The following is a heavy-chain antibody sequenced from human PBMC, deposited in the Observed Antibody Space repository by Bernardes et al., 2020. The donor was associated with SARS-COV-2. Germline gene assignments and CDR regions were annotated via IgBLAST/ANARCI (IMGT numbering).Heavy chain of an antibody. J-gene: IGHJ3*02. CDR2: IYHSGST. Sequence: SETLSLTCAVSGYSISSGYYWGWIRQPPGKGLEWIGSIYHSGSTYYNPSLKSRVTISVDTSKNQFSLKLSSVTAADTAVYYCARYDATVTTEAFDIWGQGTMVTVSS. CDR1: GYSISSGYY. CDR3: ARYDATVTTEAFDI. D-gene: IGHD4-17*01. V-gene: IGHV4-38-2*01.